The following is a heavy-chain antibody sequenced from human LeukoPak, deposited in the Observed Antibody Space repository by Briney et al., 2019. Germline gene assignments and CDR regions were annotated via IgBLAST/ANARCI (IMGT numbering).Heavy chain of an antibody. J-gene: IGHJ4*02. CDR1: GFTFSSYG. CDR3: AKGSYGSGSYVDY. V-gene: IGHV3-30*02. CDR2: IRYDGSNK. D-gene: IGHD3-10*01. Sequence: LSGGSLRLSCAASGFTFSSYGMHWVRQAPGKGLEWVSFIRYDGSNKYYADSVKGRFTISRDNAKNSLYLQMNSLRAEDTALYYCAKGSYGSGSYVDYWGQGTLITVSS.